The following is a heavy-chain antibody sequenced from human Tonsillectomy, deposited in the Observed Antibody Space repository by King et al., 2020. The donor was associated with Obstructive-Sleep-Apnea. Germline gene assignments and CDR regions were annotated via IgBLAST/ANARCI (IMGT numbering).Heavy chain of an antibody. CDR3: ARVGLRYFDWLLYY. Sequence: QLQESGPGLVKPSETLSLTCTVSVGSISSYYWSWIRQPPGKGLEWIGYIYYSGSTNYNPSLTSRVTISVDTSKNQFSLKLSSVTAADTAVYYCARVGLRYFDWLLYYWGQGTLVTVSS. D-gene: IGHD3-9*01. CDR2: IYYSGST. V-gene: IGHV4-59*01. CDR1: VGSISSYY. J-gene: IGHJ4*02.